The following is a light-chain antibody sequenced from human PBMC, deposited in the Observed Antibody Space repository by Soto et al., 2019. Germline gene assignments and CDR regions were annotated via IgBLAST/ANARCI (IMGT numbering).Light chain of an antibody. CDR1: QRVSSN. CDR3: QQYNNWPLP. CDR2: GAS. Sequence: EIVMTQSPATLSVSPGERATLSCRASQRVSSNLAWYQQNPGQAPRLLIYGASTRATGIPARFSGSGSGTAFTLTISSLQSEDFAVYYCQQYNNWPLPFGQGTKVDIK. J-gene: IGKJ1*01. V-gene: IGKV3-15*01.